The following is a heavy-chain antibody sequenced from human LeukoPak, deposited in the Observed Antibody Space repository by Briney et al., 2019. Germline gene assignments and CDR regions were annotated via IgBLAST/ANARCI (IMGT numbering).Heavy chain of an antibody. J-gene: IGHJ6*03. CDR2: IYTSGST. V-gene: IGHV4-61*02. CDR1: GGSISSGSYY. CDR3: ARQVPMDV. Sequence: SQTLSLTCTVSGGSISSGSYYWSWIRQPAGKGLEWIGRIYTSGSTNYNPSLKSRVTISVDTSKNQFSLKLSSVTAADTAVYYCARQVPMDVWGKGTTVTVSS.